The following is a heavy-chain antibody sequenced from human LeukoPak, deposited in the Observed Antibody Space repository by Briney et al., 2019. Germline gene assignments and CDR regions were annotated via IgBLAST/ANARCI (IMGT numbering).Heavy chain of an antibody. V-gene: IGHV4-39*01. CDR3: ARGQTTVTTNPFDY. CDR2: IYYSGST. CDR1: GGSISSSSYY. D-gene: IGHD4-17*01. J-gene: IGHJ4*02. Sequence: PSETLSLTCTVSGGSISSSSYYWGWIRQPPGKGLEWIGSIYYSGSTYYNPSLKSRVTISEDTSKNQFSLKLSSVTAADTAVYYCARGQTTVTTNPFDYWGQGTLVTVSS.